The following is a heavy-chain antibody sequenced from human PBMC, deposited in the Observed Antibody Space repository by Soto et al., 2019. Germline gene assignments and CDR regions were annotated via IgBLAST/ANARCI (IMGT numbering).Heavy chain of an antibody. CDR2: IYYSGST. J-gene: IGHJ4*02. CDR1: GGSISSSSYY. V-gene: IGHV4-39*01. CDR3: ARHHSSSPPNDDY. D-gene: IGHD6-6*01. Sequence: PSETLSLTCTVSGGSISSSSYYWGWIRQPPGKGLEWIGSIYYSGSTYYNPSLKSRVTISVDTSKNQFSLKLSSVTAADTAVYYCARHHSSSPPNDDYWGQGTLVTVSS.